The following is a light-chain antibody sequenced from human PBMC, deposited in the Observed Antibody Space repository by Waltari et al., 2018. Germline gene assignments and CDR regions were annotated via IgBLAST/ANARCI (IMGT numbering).Light chain of an antibody. J-gene: IGLJ2*01. CDR2: GKN. CDR1: RLSSYY. CDR3: NSRDSSGNHVV. V-gene: IGLV3-19*01. Sequence: SSELTQDPAVSVALGQTVRSTCQGDRLSSYYASWYQQKPGQAPVLVIYGKNNRPSGIPDRFSGSSSGNTASLTITGAQAEDEADYYCNSRDSSGNHVVFGGGTKLTVL.